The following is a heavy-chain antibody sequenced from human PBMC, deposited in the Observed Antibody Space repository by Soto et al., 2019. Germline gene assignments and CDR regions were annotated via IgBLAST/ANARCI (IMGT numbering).Heavy chain of an antibody. D-gene: IGHD6-6*01. CDR1: GGSISSGGYY. V-gene: IGHV4-31*03. J-gene: IGHJ4*02. Sequence: PSETLSLTCTVSGGSISSGGYYWSWIRHHPGKGLEWIGYIYYSGSTYYNPSLKSRVTISVDTSKNQFSLKLSSVTAADTAVYYCARAVPYSSSLDYWGQGTLVTVSS. CDR3: ARAVPYSSSLDY. CDR2: IYYSGST.